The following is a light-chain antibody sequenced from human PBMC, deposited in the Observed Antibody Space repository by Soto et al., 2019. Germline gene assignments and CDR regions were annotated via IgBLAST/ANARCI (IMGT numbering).Light chain of an antibody. Sequence: EIVLTQSPATLSLSPGERATLSCRASQSVISYLAWYQQKPGRAPWLLIYDASNRATGIPARFSGSGSGTDFTLTISSLEPEDFAVYYCQQRSNWPHTFGPGTKVDIK. CDR2: DAS. CDR1: QSVISY. CDR3: QQRSNWPHT. V-gene: IGKV3-11*01. J-gene: IGKJ3*01.